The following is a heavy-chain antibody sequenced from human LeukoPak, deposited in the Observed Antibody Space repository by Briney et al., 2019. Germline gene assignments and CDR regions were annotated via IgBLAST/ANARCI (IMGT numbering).Heavy chain of an antibody. CDR2: INPNSGGT. J-gene: IGHJ4*02. V-gene: IGHV1-2*02. CDR1: GYTFTAYY. D-gene: IGHD2-15*01. Sequence: GASVKVSCKASGYTFTAYYMNWVRQAPGQGLEWMGWINPNSGGTNYVQKFQGRVTMTRDTSISTVYMELSRLTSDDTAVYYCARGPTLGNDFWGQGTLVTVSS. CDR3: ARGPTLGNDF.